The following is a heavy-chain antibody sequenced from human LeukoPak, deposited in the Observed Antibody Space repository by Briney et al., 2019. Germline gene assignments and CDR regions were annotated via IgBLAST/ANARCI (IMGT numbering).Heavy chain of an antibody. Sequence: PGGSLRLSCAASGFTFSSYGMHWVRQAPGKGLEWVAFIRYDGSNKYYADSVKGRFTISRDNSKNTLYLQMNSLRAEDTAVYYCAKVAPSTTGTTGEDYWGQGTLVTVSS. CDR1: GFTFSSYG. J-gene: IGHJ4*02. CDR3: AKVAPSTTGTTGEDY. CDR2: IRYDGSNK. V-gene: IGHV3-30*02. D-gene: IGHD1-1*01.